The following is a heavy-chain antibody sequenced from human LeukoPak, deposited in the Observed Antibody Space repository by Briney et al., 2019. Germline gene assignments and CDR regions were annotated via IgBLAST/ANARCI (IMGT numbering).Heavy chain of an antibody. CDR1: GFTFSKYW. Sequence: GGSLRLSCAVSGFTFSKYWMSWVRQAPGKGLEWVANIKEDGSEKYYVDFMRGRFTISRDNAKDSLYLQMNSLRAEDTAVYYCARIQLSAFDIWGQGTMVTVSS. V-gene: IGHV3-7*01. D-gene: IGHD1-1*01. J-gene: IGHJ3*02. CDR3: ARIQLSAFDI. CDR2: IKEDGSEK.